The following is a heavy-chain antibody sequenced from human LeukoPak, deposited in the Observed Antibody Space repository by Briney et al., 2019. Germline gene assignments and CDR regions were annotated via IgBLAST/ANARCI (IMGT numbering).Heavy chain of an antibody. CDR3: ARVRERYSSSWLGATNWFDP. CDR2: IYYSGST. J-gene: IGHJ5*02. CDR1: GGSISSGGYY. V-gene: IGHV4-31*03. Sequence: SETLSLTCTVSGGSISSGGYYWSWIRQHPGKGLEWIVYIYYSGSTYYNPSLKSRVTISVDTSKNQFSLKLSSVTAADTAVYYCARVRERYSSSWLGATNWFDPWGQGTLVTVSS. D-gene: IGHD6-13*01.